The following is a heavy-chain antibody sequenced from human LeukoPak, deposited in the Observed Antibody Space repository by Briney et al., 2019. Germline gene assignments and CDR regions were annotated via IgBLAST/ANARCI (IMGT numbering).Heavy chain of an antibody. CDR3: AKATLGSMVYYFDY. CDR2: ISGSGGST. V-gene: IGHV3-23*01. Sequence: PGGSLRLSCAASGFTFSSYAMSWVRQAPGKGLHWVSAISGSGGSTYYVDSVQGRSSISRDNSKNTLYLQINSLRAEDTAVYYCAKATLGSMVYYFDYWGQGTLVTVSS. CDR1: GFTFSSYA. D-gene: IGHD3-10*01. J-gene: IGHJ4*02.